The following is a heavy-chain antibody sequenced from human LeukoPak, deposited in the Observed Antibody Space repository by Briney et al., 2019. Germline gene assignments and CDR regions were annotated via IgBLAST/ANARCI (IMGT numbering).Heavy chain of an antibody. CDR2: INPNSGGT. Sequence: ASVKVSCKASGGTFSNYAISWVRQAPGQGLEWMGWINPNSGGTDYAQKFQGRVTMTRDTSISTAYMELSGLRSDDTAVYYCTRALVQLERPRIRWFDPWGQGTLVTVSS. D-gene: IGHD1-1*01. CDR3: TRALVQLERPRIRWFDP. CDR1: GGTFSNYA. J-gene: IGHJ5*02. V-gene: IGHV1-2*02.